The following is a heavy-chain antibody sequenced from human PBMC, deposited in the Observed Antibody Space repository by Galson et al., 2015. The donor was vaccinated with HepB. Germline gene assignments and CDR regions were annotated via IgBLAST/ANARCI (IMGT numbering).Heavy chain of an antibody. D-gene: IGHD2-2*01. J-gene: IGHJ6*02. V-gene: IGHV3-21*01. Sequence: SLRLSCAASGFTFSSYIMNWVRQAPGKGLEWVSSISSSSTYIYYADSVKGRFTISRDNAKNSLFLQMNSLRAEDTAVYYCARDGSIGSTSYGMDVWGQGTTGTVSS. CDR1: GFTFSSYI. CDR3: ARDGSIGSTSYGMDV. CDR2: ISSSSTYI.